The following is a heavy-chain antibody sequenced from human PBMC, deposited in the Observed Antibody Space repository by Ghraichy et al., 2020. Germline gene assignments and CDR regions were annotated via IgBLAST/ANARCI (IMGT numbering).Heavy chain of an antibody. J-gene: IGHJ4*02. V-gene: IGHV3-7*01. Sequence: GGSLRLSCVGSEFSFNKFWMSWVRQAPAKGLEWVASIKQSGGEKHYADSLKCRIAISRDNTQNSLFLQLDSLRVDDTAVYYCARARGGWCTTTNCFAEYAEYWGEGTLVTVSS. D-gene: IGHD1-26*01. CDR3: ARARGGWCTTTNCFAEYAEY. CDR1: EFSFNKFW. CDR2: IKQSGGEK.